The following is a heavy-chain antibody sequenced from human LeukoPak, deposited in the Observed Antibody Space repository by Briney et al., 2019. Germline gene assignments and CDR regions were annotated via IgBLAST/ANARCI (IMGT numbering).Heavy chain of an antibody. CDR2: ISYDGSNK. D-gene: IGHD3-9*01. V-gene: IGHV3-30-3*01. CDR3: ARNVLRYFDWLLHKTYFDY. Sequence: GRSLRLSCAASGFTFSSYAMHWVRQAPGKGLEWVAVISYDGSNKYYADSVKGRFTTSRDNSKNTLYLQMKSLRAEDTAVYYCARNVLRYFDWLLHKTYFDYWGQGTLVTVSS. J-gene: IGHJ4*02. CDR1: GFTFSSYA.